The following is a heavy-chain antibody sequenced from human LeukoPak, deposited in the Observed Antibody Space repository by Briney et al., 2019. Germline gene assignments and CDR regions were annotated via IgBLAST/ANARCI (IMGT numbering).Heavy chain of an antibody. CDR2: ISYDGTKK. V-gene: IGHV3-30*04. CDR1: GFAFSNYA. CDR3: AIGDGLGELSSSFDH. J-gene: IGHJ4*02. D-gene: IGHD3-16*02. Sequence: GGSLRLSCAASGFAFSNYAMHWVRQAPGKGLQWVAVISYDGTKKYYADSLKGRFTISRDNSKNTLYLRMNSLRTEDTAVYYCAIGDGLGELSSSFDHWGQGTLVTVSS.